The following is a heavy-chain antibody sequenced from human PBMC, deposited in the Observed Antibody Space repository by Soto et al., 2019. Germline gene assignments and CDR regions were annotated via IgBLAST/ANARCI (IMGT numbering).Heavy chain of an antibody. V-gene: IGHV1-3*01. J-gene: IGHJ4*02. CDR3: ARVRGYSGYDYGYSYGIFDY. CDR1: GYTFTSYA. CDR2: INAGNGNT. D-gene: IGHD5-12*01. Sequence: GASVKVSCKASGYTFTSYAMHWVRQAPGQRLEWMGWINAGNGNTKYSQKFQGRVTITRDTSASTAYMEMSSLKSEDTAVYYCARVRGYSGYDYGYSYGIFDYWGQGTLVTVSS.